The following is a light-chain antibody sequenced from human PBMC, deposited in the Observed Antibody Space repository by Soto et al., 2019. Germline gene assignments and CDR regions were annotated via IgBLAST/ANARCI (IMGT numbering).Light chain of an antibody. V-gene: IGKV3-15*01. CDR2: GAS. J-gene: IGKJ3*01. CDR1: QSVNSN. CDR3: QKYNNWPLFT. Sequence: DTVMTQSPATLSVSPGERATLSCRASQSVNSNLAWYQQKPGQAPRLLIYGASTRATGIPARFSGSGSGTEFTLAISSLQSEDCAIYYCQKYNNWPLFTFGPGTKVDIK.